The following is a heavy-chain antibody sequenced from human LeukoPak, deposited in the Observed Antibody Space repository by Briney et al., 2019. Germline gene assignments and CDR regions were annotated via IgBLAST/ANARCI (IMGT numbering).Heavy chain of an antibody. CDR3: VRASSSSGWFDY. D-gene: IGHD6-19*01. J-gene: IGHJ4*02. CDR1: GFTFSSYW. CDR2: ISYDGSNK. V-gene: IGHV3-30*19. Sequence: GGSLRLSCAASGFTFSSYWMTWVRQAPGKGLEWVAVISYDGSNKYYADSVKGRFTISRDNSKNTLYLQMNSLRAEDTAVYYCVRASSSSGWFDYWGQGTLVTVSS.